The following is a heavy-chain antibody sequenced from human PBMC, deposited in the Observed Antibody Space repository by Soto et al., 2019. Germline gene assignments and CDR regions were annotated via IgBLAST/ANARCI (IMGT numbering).Heavy chain of an antibody. Sequence: RGESLKISCRTSGYRFTSYWIAWVRQMPGKGLEWMGIIFPSDSDTRYSPSFQGQVTISADRSTGTVFLQWASLKASDTAVYFCARKDKSGYFNWFDPWGQGTLVTVSS. CDR2: IFPSDSDT. V-gene: IGHV5-51*01. CDR1: GYRFTSYW. CDR3: ARKDKSGYFNWFDP. J-gene: IGHJ5*02. D-gene: IGHD3-22*01.